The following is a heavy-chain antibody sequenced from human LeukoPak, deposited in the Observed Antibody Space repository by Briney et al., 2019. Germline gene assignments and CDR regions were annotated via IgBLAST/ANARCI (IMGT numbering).Heavy chain of an antibody. D-gene: IGHD4-17*01. J-gene: IGHJ4*02. Sequence: GGSLRLSCAASEFTFSSYWMSWVRQAPGKGLEWVANIKQDGGQIYYLESVKGRLTVSRDNAKNSLYLQMNSLRAEDTAVYYCARLGARQMLEYWGQGTLVTVSS. CDR3: ARLGARQMLEY. CDR1: EFTFSSYW. V-gene: IGHV3-7*01. CDR2: IKQDGGQI.